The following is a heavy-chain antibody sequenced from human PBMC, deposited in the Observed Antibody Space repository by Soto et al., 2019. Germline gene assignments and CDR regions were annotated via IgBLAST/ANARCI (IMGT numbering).Heavy chain of an antibody. J-gene: IGHJ4*02. CDR2: ISSTTNYI. V-gene: IGHV3-21*06. Sequence: GGSLRLSCAASGFTYTRYSMNWVRQAPGKGLEWVSSISSTTNYIYYGDSMKGRFTISRDNAKNSLYLEMNSLRAEDTAVYYCARESEDLTSNFDYWGQGTPVTVSS. CDR3: ARESEDLTSNFDY. CDR1: GFTYTRYS.